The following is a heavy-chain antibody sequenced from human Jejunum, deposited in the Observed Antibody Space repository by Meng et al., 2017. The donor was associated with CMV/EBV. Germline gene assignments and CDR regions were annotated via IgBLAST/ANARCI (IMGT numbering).Heavy chain of an antibody. CDR3: AKQDAEYYFDF. CDR2: IWYDGNKE. CDR1: GFTFGSYG. Sequence: LSGATSGFTFGSYGMHWVRQAPGKGLEWVAVIWYDGNKESYVDSVKGRFTISRDSSKKTLYLQMNSLRAEDTAVYYCAKQDAEYYFDFWGPGTLVTVSS. V-gene: IGHV3-33*06. J-gene: IGHJ4*02. D-gene: IGHD2/OR15-2a*01.